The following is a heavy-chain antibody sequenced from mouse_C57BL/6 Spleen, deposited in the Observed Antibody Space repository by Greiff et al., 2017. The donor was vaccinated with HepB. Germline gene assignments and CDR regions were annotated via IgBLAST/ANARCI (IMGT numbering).Heavy chain of an antibody. CDR3: ARNWGRSWFAY. CDR1: GYTFTDYN. CDR2: INPNNGGT. V-gene: IGHV1-18*01. J-gene: IGHJ3*01. Sequence: EVQLQQSGPELVKPGASVKIPCKASGYTFTDYNIDWVKQSHGKSLEWIGDINPNNGGTIYNQKFKGKATLTVDKSSSTAYMELRSLTSEDTAVYYCARNWGRSWFAYWGQGTLVTVSA. D-gene: IGHD4-1*01.